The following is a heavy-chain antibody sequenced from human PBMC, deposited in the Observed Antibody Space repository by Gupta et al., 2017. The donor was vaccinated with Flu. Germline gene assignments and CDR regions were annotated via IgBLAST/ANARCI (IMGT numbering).Heavy chain of an antibody. V-gene: IGHV3-23*01. Sequence: EVQLLESGGDLVQPGGSLRLSCTASGFTFTTYAMSWVRQAPGKGLEWVSGISGSGGSTYYADSVKGRFTISRDNSKNTLYLQMSSLRVEDTAVYFCAKDRAATPVYGMDVWGQGTTVTVSS. CDR1: GFTFTTYA. CDR2: ISGSGGST. J-gene: IGHJ6*02. CDR3: AKDRAATPVYGMDV. D-gene: IGHD2-15*01.